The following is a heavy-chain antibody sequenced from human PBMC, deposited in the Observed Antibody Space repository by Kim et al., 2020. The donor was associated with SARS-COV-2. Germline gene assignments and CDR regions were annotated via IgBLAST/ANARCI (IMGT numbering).Heavy chain of an antibody. J-gene: IGHJ3*02. CDR3: ARGSRDAFDI. CDR2: T. D-gene: IGHD2-2*01. V-gene: IGHV4-30-2*01. Sequence: TYSNQSLKRRVTISVDRSKNQFSLKLSSVTAADTAVYYCARGSRDAFDIWGQGTMVTVSS.